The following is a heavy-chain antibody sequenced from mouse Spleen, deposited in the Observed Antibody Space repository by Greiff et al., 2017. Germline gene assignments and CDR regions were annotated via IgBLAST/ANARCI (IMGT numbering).Heavy chain of an antibody. D-gene: IGHD1-1*01. CDR3: ARSGFTTVEYFDV. J-gene: IGHJ1*03. CDR1: GYTFTSYW. CDR2: IYPGSGST. Sequence: QVQLKQSGAELVKPGASVKMSCKASGYTFTSYWITWVKQRPGQGLEWIGDIYPGSGSTNYNEKFKSKATLTVDTSSSTAYMQLSSLTSEDSAVYYCARSGFTTVEYFDVWGTGTTVTVSS. V-gene: IGHV1-55*01.